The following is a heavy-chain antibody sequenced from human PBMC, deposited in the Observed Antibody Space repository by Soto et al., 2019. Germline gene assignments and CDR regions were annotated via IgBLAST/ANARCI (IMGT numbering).Heavy chain of an antibody. CDR1: GCVHSIFS. J-gene: IGHJ4*02. CDR3: ATIRIRGGPMRFEG. V-gene: IGHV1-69*06. D-gene: IGHD2-15*01. CDR2: VLPITAST. Sequence: QVQLVQSGAEVRKPGSSVKVSCKTSGCVHSIFSMNWVRQAPGQGLEWMGGVLPITASTDYAQKFQGRVTLTADRYTRTFHMELSSLRSEDTAIYYCATIRIRGGPMRFEGGGQGILITVPS.